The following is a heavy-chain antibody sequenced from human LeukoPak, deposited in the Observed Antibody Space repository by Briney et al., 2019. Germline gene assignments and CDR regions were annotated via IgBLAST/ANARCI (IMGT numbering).Heavy chain of an antibody. CDR2: ISGSGGST. CDR1: GFTFSSYA. Sequence: LAGGSLRLSCAASGFTFSSYAMSWVRQAPGKGLEWVSAISGSGGSTYYAVSVKGRFTISRDNSKNTLYLQMNSLRAEDTAVYYCAKSSVRGVIRDAFDIWGQGTMVTVSS. D-gene: IGHD3-10*01. V-gene: IGHV3-23*01. CDR3: AKSSVRGVIRDAFDI. J-gene: IGHJ3*02.